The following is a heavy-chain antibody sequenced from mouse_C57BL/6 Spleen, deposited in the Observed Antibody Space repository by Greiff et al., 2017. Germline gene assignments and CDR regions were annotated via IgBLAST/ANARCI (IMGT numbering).Heavy chain of an antibody. V-gene: IGHV1-26*01. CDR1: GYTFTDYY. D-gene: IGHD1-1*01. J-gene: IGHJ4*01. CDR3: ARRYYGSDAMDY. CDR2: INPNNGGT. Sequence: VQLQQSGPELVKPGASVKISCKASGYTFTDYYMNWVKQSHGKSLEWIGDINPNNGGTSYNQKFKGKATLTVDKSSSTAYMELRSLTSEDSAVYYCARRYYGSDAMDYWGQGTSVTVSS.